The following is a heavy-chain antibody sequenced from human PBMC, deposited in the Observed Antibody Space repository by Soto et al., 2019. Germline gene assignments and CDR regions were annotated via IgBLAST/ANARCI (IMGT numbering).Heavy chain of an antibody. CDR1: GGTFSSYA. D-gene: IGHD3-3*01. CDR2: IIPIFGTA. J-gene: IGHJ4*02. Sequence: SVKVSCKASGGTFSSYAISWVRQAPGQGLEWMGGIIPIFGTANYAQKFQGRVTITADESTSTAYMELSSLRSEDTAVYYCARNTDYTIFGVVSYFDYWGQGTLVTVSS. CDR3: ARNTDYTIFGVVSYFDY. V-gene: IGHV1-69*13.